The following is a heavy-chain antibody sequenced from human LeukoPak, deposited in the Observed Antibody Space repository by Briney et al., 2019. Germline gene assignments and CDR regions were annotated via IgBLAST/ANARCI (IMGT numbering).Heavy chain of an antibody. J-gene: IGHJ3*02. D-gene: IGHD6-19*01. CDR1: GFTFSSYG. CDR3: AGYLAVAGLDAFDI. CDR2: IWYDRSNK. Sequence: SGGSLRLSCAASGFTFSSYGMHWVRQAPGKGLEWVAVIWYDRSNKYYADSVKGRFTISRDNSKNTLYLQMNSLRAEDTAVYYCAGYLAVAGLDAFDIWGQGTMVTVSS. V-gene: IGHV3-33*01.